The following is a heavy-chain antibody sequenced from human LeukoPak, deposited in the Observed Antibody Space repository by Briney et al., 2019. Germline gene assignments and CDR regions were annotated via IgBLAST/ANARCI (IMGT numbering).Heavy chain of an antibody. CDR1: GFTFSSYA. J-gene: IGHJ4*02. Sequence: GGSLRLSCAASGFTFSSYAMSWVRQAPGKGLEWVSAISGSGGNTYYADSVKGRFTISRDYSKNTLYLQMNSLRAEDTAIYYCAKDEGGQQLVDFDYWGQGTLVTVSS. CDR3: AKDEGGQQLVDFDY. V-gene: IGHV3-23*01. CDR2: ISGSGGNT. D-gene: IGHD6-13*01.